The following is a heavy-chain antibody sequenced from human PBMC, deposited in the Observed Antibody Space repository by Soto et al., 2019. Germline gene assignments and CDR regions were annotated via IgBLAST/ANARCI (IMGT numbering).Heavy chain of an antibody. V-gene: IGHV3-21*01. D-gene: IGHD4-17*01. CDR1: GFTFSSYS. Sequence: GGSLRLSCAASGFTFSSYSMNWVHQAPGKGLEWVSSISSSSSYIYYADPVKGRFTISTDNSKNSLDLQMNSLRSQCTAVYYCASDPDGGYGDYCYYGMDVWSQGTTVSV. CDR2: ISSSSSYI. J-gene: IGHJ6*02. CDR3: ASDPDGGYGDYCYYGMDV.